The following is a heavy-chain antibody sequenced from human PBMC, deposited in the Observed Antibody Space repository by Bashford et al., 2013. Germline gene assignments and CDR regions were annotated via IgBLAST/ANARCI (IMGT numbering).Heavy chain of an antibody. D-gene: IGHD1-1*01. Sequence: GGSLRLSCAASGFTFDDYAMHWVRQAPGKGLEWVSGITWNSGRKVYADSVKGRFTISRDNVKNSLYLQMNSLKPEDTALYLCAKDGGLEFIDYWGQGTLVTVSS. CDR3: AKDGGLEFIDY. J-gene: IGHJ4*02. CDR2: ITWNSGRK. CDR1: GFTFDDYA. V-gene: IGHV3-9*01.